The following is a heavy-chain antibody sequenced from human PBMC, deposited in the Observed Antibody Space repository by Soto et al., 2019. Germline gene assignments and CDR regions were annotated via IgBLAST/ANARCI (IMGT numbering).Heavy chain of an antibody. Sequence: EVQLLESGGGLVQPGGSLRLSCAASGFTFSSYAMSWVRQAPGKGPEWVSAISGSGGSTYYADSVKGRFTISRDNSKNTLYLQMNSLRAEDTAVYYCAKHRDYVWGSYRYTGWSSDNAFDIWGQGTMVTVSS. CDR1: GFTFSSYA. CDR3: AKHRDYVWGSYRYTGWSSDNAFDI. CDR2: ISGSGGST. J-gene: IGHJ3*02. V-gene: IGHV3-23*01. D-gene: IGHD3-16*02.